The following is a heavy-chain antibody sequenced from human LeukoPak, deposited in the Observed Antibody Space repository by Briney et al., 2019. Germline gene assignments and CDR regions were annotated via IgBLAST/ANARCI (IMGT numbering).Heavy chain of an antibody. CDR2: IRSKTDSETT. Sequence: GGSLRLSCVVSGFSFSDAWMSWVRQAPGKGLEWIGRIRSKTDSETTEYASPVKRRFSISRDDAKKMLYLQMNSLKPEDTAVYYCTTGRFPPRYWGQGTLVTVSS. D-gene: IGHD3-3*01. CDR1: GFSFSDAW. CDR3: TTGRFPPRY. J-gene: IGHJ4*02. V-gene: IGHV3-15*01.